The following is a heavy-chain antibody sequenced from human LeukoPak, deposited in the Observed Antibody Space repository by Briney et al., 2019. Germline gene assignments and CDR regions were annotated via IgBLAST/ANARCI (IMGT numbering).Heavy chain of an antibody. CDR2: IKQDGSEK. CDR3: ARGLQYCSGGSCTRGLGLY. Sequence: GGSLRLSCAASGFSFISYWMSWVRQAPGKGLEWVANIKQDGSEKYYVDSVKGRFTISRDNATNSLYLQMNSLGAEDTAVYFCARGLQYCSGGSCTRGLGLYWGQGILVTVSS. V-gene: IGHV3-7*02. J-gene: IGHJ4*02. D-gene: IGHD2-15*01. CDR1: GFSFISYW.